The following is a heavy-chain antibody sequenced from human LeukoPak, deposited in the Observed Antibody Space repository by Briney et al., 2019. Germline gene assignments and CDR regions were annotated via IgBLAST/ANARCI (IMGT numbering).Heavy chain of an antibody. CDR2: IFYSRST. D-gene: IGHD3-9*01. Sequence: SETLSLTCTVSGGSISSYYWSWIRQPPGKGLEWIGDIFYSRSTNYNPSLKSRVTISVDTSKNQFSLKLSSVTAADTAVYYCAREQKCYDILTGYHYYFDYWGQGTLVTVSS. CDR1: GGSISSYY. J-gene: IGHJ4*02. V-gene: IGHV4-59*01. CDR3: AREQKCYDILTGYHYYFDY.